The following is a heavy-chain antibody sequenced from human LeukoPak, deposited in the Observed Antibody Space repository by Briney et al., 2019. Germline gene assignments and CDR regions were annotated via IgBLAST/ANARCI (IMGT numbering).Heavy chain of an antibody. CDR1: GFTFSDYY. J-gene: IGHJ3*02. CDR3: AIPSYDILTGYSDAFDI. D-gene: IGHD3-9*01. V-gene: IGHV3-11*04. Sequence: GGSLRLSCAASGFTFSDYYMSWIRQAPGKGLEWVSYISSSGSTIYYADSVKGRFTISRDNAKNSLYLQMNSLRAEDTAVYYCAIPSYDILTGYSDAFDIWGQGTMVTVSS. CDR2: ISSSGSTI.